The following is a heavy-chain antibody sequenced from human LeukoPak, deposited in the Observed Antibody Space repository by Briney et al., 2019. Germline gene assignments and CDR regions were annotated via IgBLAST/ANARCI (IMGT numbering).Heavy chain of an antibody. Sequence: SETLSLTCTVSGYSISSGYYWGWIRQPPGKGLEWIGSIYHSGSTYYNPSLKSRVTISVDTSKNQFSLKLSSVTAADTAVYYCASGSRSAVIMDDAFDIWGQGTMVTVSS. D-gene: IGHD2-15*01. CDR3: ASGSRSAVIMDDAFDI. J-gene: IGHJ3*02. V-gene: IGHV4-38-2*02. CDR2: IYHSGST. CDR1: GYSISSGYY.